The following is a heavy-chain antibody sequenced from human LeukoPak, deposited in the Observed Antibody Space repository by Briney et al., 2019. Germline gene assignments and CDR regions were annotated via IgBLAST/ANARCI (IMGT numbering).Heavy chain of an antibody. V-gene: IGHV1-18*01. Sequence: ASVKVSCKASGYTFTSYGISWVRRAPGQGLEWMGWISAYNGNTNYAQKLQGRVTMTTDTSTSTAYMELRSLRSDDTAVYYCATHPDLRFLEWFPYFDPWGQGTLVTVSS. J-gene: IGHJ5*02. CDR3: ATHPDLRFLEWFPYFDP. CDR2: ISAYNGNT. D-gene: IGHD3-3*01. CDR1: GYTFTSYG.